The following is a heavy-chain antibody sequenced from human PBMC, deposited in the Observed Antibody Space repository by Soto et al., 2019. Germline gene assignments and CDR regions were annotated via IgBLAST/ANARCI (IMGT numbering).Heavy chain of an antibody. D-gene: IGHD2-15*01. J-gene: IGHJ4*02. CDR3: ARGQVVAAQH. CDR2: IYHSGST. CDR1: GGSISSGGYS. Sequence: KPSETLSLTCAVSGGSISSGGYSWSWIRQPPGKSMEWIRYIYHSGSTYYNPYLKSRVTISVDRSKNQFSLKLSSVTAADTAVYYCARGQVVAAQHRGQGTLVTVSS. V-gene: IGHV4-30-2*01.